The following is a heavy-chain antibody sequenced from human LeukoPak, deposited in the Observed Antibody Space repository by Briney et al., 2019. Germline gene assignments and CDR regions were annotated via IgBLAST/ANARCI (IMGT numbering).Heavy chain of an antibody. CDR2: IYYSGST. CDR1: GDSSSTCS. Sequence: SETLSLTCTVSGDSSSTCSWTWIRQPPGKGLEWIGSIYYSGSTYYNPSLKSRVTISVDTSKNQFSLKLSSVTAADTAVYYCARDSYCSGGSCYSEAFVYWGQGTLVTVSS. D-gene: IGHD2-15*01. J-gene: IGHJ4*02. CDR3: ARDSYCSGGSCYSEAFVY. V-gene: IGHV4-59*12.